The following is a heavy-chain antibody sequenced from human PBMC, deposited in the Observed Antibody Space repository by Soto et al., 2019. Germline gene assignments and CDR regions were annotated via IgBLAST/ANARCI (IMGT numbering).Heavy chain of an antibody. J-gene: IGHJ6*03. D-gene: IGHD5-12*01. CDR2: MNPNSGNT. V-gene: IGHV1-8*01. CDR3: ARGRRGWLRLVGSQKYYYYMDV. Sequence: ASVKVSCKASGYTFTSYDINWVRQATGQGLEWMGWMNPNSGNTGYAQKFQGRVTMTRNTSISTAYMELSSLRSEDTAVYYCARGRRGWLRLVGSQKYYYYMDVWGKGTTVTVSS. CDR1: GYTFTSYD.